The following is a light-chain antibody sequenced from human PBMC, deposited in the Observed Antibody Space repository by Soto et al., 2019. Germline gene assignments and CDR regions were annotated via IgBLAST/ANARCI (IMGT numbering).Light chain of an antibody. Sequence: EIVWTQSPGTLSLSPGERATLSCRASQSVSSNYLAWYQQKPGQAPRLLIYGASSRATGIPDRFSGSGSGTDFTLTISRLEPEDFVVYYCQQYGSSPPLTFGGGTKVEIK. CDR3: QQYGSSPPLT. J-gene: IGKJ4*01. CDR2: GAS. V-gene: IGKV3-20*01. CDR1: QSVSSNY.